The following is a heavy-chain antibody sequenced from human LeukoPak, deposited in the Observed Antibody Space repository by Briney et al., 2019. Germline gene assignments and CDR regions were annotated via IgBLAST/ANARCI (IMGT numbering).Heavy chain of an antibody. CDR2: IYYSGTT. Sequence: PSETLSLTCTVSGGSISSSSYYWGWIRQPPGKGLEWIGNIYYSGTTYYNPSLKSRLTISVDTSKNQFSLRLSSVTAADTAVYYCARGLRRKLVAWGQGTLVTVSS. D-gene: IGHD1-7*01. CDR3: ARGLRRKLVA. J-gene: IGHJ5*02. V-gene: IGHV4-39*02. CDR1: GGSISSSSYY.